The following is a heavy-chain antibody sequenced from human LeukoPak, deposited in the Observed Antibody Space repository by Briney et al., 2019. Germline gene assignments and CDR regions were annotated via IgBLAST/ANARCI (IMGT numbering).Heavy chain of an antibody. Sequence: SETLSLTCTVSGGSMSDYYWGWIRQPPGKRLEWIGHIYYSGSAYYNPSLKSRVTISIDTSKNQFSLKLTSVTAADTAIYYCARRGYFDYWGQGILVTVSA. V-gene: IGHV4-59*08. CDR2: IYYSGSA. CDR3: ARRGYFDY. CDR1: GGSMSDYY. J-gene: IGHJ4*02.